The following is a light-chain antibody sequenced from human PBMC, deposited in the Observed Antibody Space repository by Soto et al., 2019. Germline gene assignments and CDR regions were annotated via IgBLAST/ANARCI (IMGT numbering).Light chain of an antibody. CDR2: EVS. CDR3: SAYTSSLTLYV. J-gene: IGLJ1*01. CDR1: SSDVGGYNY. Sequence: QSALTQPASVSGSPGQSITISCTGTSSDVGGYNYVSWYQHHPGKAPKLMIYEVSNRPSGVSNRFSGSKSGNTASLTISGLQAEDEADYYCSAYTSSLTLYVFGSGTKVTVL. V-gene: IGLV2-14*01.